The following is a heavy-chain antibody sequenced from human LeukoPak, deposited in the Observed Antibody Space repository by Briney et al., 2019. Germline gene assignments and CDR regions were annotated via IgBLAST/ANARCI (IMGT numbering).Heavy chain of an antibody. Sequence: GGSRRLSSAASGFTFSSYAMSWVRQAPGKGLEWVSAISGSGGSIYYADSVKGRFTISRDNSKNTLYLQMNSLRVDDTAIYYCAKKRPGFYPFDYWGQGTLVTVSS. D-gene: IGHD2/OR15-2a*01. CDR3: AKKRPGFYPFDY. CDR1: GFTFSSYA. CDR2: ISGSGGSI. J-gene: IGHJ4*02. V-gene: IGHV3-23*01.